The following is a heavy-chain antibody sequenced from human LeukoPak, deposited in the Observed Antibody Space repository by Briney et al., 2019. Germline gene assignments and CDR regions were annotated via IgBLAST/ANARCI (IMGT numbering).Heavy chain of an antibody. Sequence: ASVKVSCKASGYTFTGYYMHWVRQAPGQGLEWMGWINPNSGGTNYAQKFQGWVTMTRDTSNSTAYMELSRLRSDDTAVYYCARASSGWYGDLDYWGQGTLVTVSS. J-gene: IGHJ4*02. CDR1: GYTFTGYY. V-gene: IGHV1-2*04. D-gene: IGHD6-19*01. CDR2: INPNSGGT. CDR3: ARASSGWYGDLDY.